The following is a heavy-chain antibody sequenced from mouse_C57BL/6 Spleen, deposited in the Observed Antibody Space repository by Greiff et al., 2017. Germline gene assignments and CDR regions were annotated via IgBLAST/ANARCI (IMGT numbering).Heavy chain of an antibody. CDR1: GYTFTDYE. J-gene: IGHJ2*01. D-gene: IGHD2-3*01. CDR2: IDPETGGT. Sequence: VQLQQSGAELVRPGASVTLSCKASGYTFTDYEMHWVKQTPVHGLEWIGAIDPETGGTAYNQKFKGKAILTADKSSSTAYMELRSLTSEDSAVYYCTRRDDGYYFYYFDYWGQGTTLTVSS. CDR3: TRRDDGYYFYYFDY. V-gene: IGHV1-15*01.